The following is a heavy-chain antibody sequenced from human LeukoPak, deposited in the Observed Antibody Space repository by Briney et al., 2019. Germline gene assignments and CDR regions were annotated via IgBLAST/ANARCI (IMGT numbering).Heavy chain of an antibody. CDR2: ISYDGSNK. Sequence: AGGSLRLSCAASGFTFSNYAMHWVRQAPGKGLEWVAVISYDGSNKYHADSVKGRFTISRDNSKNTLYLQMNSLRAEDTAVYYCARGAEYSYGYMSYWGQGTLVTVSS. J-gene: IGHJ4*02. CDR1: GFTFSNYA. D-gene: IGHD5-18*01. V-gene: IGHV3-30*04. CDR3: ARGAEYSYGYMSY.